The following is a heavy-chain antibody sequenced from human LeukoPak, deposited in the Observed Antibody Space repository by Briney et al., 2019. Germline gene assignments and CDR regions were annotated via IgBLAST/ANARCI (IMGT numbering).Heavy chain of an antibody. D-gene: IGHD6-13*01. CDR2: ISDNGGNT. V-gene: IGHV3-23*01. CDR3: ARDGGSSWYFDY. CDR1: GFTFSIYG. J-gene: IGHJ4*02. Sequence: PGGSLRLSCAASGFTFSIYGMGWVRQAPGKGLEWVSSISDNGGNTYYADSAKGRFTISRDTSKNTLYLQMSSLRAEDTAVYYCARDGGSSWYFDYWGQGTLVTVSS.